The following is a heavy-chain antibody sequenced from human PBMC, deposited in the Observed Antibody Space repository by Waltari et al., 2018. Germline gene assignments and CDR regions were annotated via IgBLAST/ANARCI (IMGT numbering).Heavy chain of an antibody. CDR3: ARGDPGELTFDV. V-gene: IGHV4-34*01. CDR1: DGSFSGYA. Sequence: VPLQQWGAGLLKHSETLSPTCAVYDGSFSGYAWDWLRQPPGKGLEWMGKINHRGETSHKPSLRSRVTISLDTSTRQVSLKLSSVTAADTAVYYCARGDPGELTFDVWGQGTMVTVSS. J-gene: IGHJ3*01. D-gene: IGHD1-26*01. CDR2: INHRGET.